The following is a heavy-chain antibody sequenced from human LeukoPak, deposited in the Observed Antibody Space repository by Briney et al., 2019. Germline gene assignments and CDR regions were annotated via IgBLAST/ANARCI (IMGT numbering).Heavy chain of an antibody. D-gene: IGHD3-10*01. CDR3: ARDYGSENLGGFDP. CDR2: IYPGDSDT. Sequence: GASLQISCKGSGYRFISYWIGWVRQMPGKGLEWMGIIYPGDSDTRYSPSFQGQVTISVDKSISTAYLQWSSLKASDTAMYYCARDYGSENLGGFDPWGQGTLVTVSS. V-gene: IGHV5-51*01. J-gene: IGHJ5*02. CDR1: GYRFISYW.